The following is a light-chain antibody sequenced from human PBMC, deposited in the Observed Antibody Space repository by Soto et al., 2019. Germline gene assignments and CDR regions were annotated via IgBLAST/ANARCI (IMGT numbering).Light chain of an antibody. CDR1: QSVSSSY. J-gene: IGKJ1*01. CDR2: GAS. Sequence: DIVLTQSPGTLSLSPGDRATLSCRASQSVSSSYLAWYQQNRGQAPRLLIYGASSRAPGIPDRFGGSGSGTDFTLTISRLEPEDFAVYYCQQYGSSRWTFGQGTKVEIK. CDR3: QQYGSSRWT. V-gene: IGKV3-20*01.